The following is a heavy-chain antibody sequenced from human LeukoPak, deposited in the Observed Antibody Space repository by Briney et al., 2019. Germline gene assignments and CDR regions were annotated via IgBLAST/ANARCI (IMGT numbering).Heavy chain of an antibody. CDR1: GFTFNTYN. V-gene: IGHV3-21*04. D-gene: IGHD5-18*01. J-gene: IGHJ4*02. Sequence: PGGSLRLSCAGSGFTFNTYNMNWVRQAPGKGLEWVSSISSSSSYIYYADSVKGRFTISRDNAKNSLYLQMNSLRAEDTAVYYCAKRIQSAMATGYWGQGTLVTVSS. CDR3: AKRIQSAMATGY. CDR2: ISSSSSYI.